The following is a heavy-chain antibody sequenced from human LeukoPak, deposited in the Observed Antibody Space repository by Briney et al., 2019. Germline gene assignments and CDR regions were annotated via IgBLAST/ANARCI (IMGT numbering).Heavy chain of an antibody. V-gene: IGHV3-48*03. Sequence: AGGSLRLSCAASGFTFSSYEMNWVRQAPGRGLEWVSYSSGSGTTIYYADSVKGRFTISRDNAQNSLYLQMNSLRSDDTAVYYCARVESGYYFLWGQGTLVTVSS. D-gene: IGHD3-22*01. CDR1: GFTFSSYE. CDR3: ARVESGYYFL. CDR2: SSGSGTTI. J-gene: IGHJ4*02.